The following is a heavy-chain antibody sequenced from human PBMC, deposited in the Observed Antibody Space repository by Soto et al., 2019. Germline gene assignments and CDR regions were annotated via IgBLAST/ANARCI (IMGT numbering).Heavy chain of an antibody. J-gene: IGHJ4*02. D-gene: IGHD4-17*01. V-gene: IGHV3-9*01. Sequence: EVQLVESGGGLVQPGRSLRLSCAASGFTFDDYAMHWVRQAPGKGLEWVSGISWNSGSIGYADSVKGRFTISRDNAKNSLYLQIKRLRAEDTALYYCAKDSGYGDYGGYFDYWGQGTLVTVSS. CDR2: ISWNSGSI. CDR3: AKDSGYGDYGGYFDY. CDR1: GFTFDDYA.